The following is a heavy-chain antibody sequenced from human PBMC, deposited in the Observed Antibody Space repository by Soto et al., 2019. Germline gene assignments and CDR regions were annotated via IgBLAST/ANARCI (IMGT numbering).Heavy chain of an antibody. D-gene: IGHD3-22*01. Sequence: GGSLRLSCAASGFTFSNAWMNWVRQAPGKGLEWVGRIKSKTDGGTTDYAAPVKGRFTISRDDSKNTLYLQMNSLKTEDTAVYYCTTDISDYYDSSGYYSLLRFDYWGQGTLVTVSS. CDR1: GFTFSNAW. CDR3: TTDISDYYDSSGYYSLLRFDY. CDR2: IKSKTDGGTT. J-gene: IGHJ4*02. V-gene: IGHV3-15*07.